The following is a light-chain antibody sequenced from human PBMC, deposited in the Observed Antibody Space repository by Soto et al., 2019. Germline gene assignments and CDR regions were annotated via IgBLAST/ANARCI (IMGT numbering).Light chain of an antibody. CDR1: QDITTS. J-gene: IGKJ2*01. Sequence: ETVLTQSPATLSVSPGERATFSCRASQDITTSFAWYQQKPGQVPRLLIYGASTGATGVPVRFSGSGSGTEFTLSISSLQSEDFAIYHCQQYDSWPHTFGQGTKLEIK. CDR2: GAS. CDR3: QQYDSWPHT. V-gene: IGKV3-15*01.